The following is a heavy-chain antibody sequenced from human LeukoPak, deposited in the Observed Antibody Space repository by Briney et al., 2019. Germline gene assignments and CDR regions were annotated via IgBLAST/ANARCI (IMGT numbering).Heavy chain of an antibody. Sequence: GGSLRLSCAASGFTFSSYGMHWVRQAPGKGLEGVAVISYDGSNKYYADSVKGRFTISRDNSKNTLYLQMNSLRAEDTAVYYCAKEPFAYDSSGYTDYWGQGTLVTVSS. CDR1: GFTFSSYG. D-gene: IGHD3-22*01. CDR3: AKEPFAYDSSGYTDY. V-gene: IGHV3-30*18. CDR2: ISYDGSNK. J-gene: IGHJ4*02.